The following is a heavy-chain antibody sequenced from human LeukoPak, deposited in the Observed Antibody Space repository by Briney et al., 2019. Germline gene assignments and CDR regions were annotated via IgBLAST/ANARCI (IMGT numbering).Heavy chain of an antibody. CDR1: GYTFTGYY. D-gene: IGHD3-10*01. CDR2: INPNSGGT. J-gene: IGHJ4*02. V-gene: IGHV1-2*02. CDR3: ARAVRGIEYYFDY. Sequence: GASVKVSCKASGYTFTGYYMHWVRQAPGQGLEWMGWINPNSGGTNYAQKFQGRVTMTRDTSISTAYMELSRLRSDDTAVYYCARAVRGIEYYFDYWGQGTLVTVSS.